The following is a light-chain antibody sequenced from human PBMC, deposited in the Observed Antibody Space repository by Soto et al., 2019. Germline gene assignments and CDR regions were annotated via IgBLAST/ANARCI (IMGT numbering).Light chain of an antibody. CDR2: AAS. CDR1: QGIGSY. V-gene: IGKV1-9*01. Sequence: IQLTQSPSFLSASVGDRVTITCRASQGIGSYLAWYQQIPGKAPKLLIYAASTLQSGVPSRFSGSRSGTEFTLTISSLQPEDFATYYCQQLNRYPFTFGPGTKIDIK. J-gene: IGKJ3*01. CDR3: QQLNRYPFT.